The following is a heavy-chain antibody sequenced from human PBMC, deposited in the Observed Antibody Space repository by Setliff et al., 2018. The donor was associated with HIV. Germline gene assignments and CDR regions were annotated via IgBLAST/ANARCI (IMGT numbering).Heavy chain of an antibody. CDR3: ARPSTRRRVAASGTGFYGMDV. CDR2: ISSSGTIM. D-gene: IGHD6-25*01. Sequence: PGGSLRLSCADPGFTFSNNDINWVRQAPGKGLEWVSYISSSGTIMFYADSVEGRFTISRDSARNSVYLQMNSLRVEDTAMYYCARPSTRRRVAASGTGFYGMDVWGQGTTVTVSS. V-gene: IGHV3-48*03. CDR1: GFTFSNND. J-gene: IGHJ6*02.